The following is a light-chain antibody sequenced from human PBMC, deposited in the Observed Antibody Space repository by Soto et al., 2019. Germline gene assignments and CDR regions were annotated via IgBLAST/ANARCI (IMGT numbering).Light chain of an antibody. J-gene: IGKJ2*01. CDR1: QSVSSSY. CDR3: QQYGSSLPYT. Sequence: EIVLTQSPGTLSLSPGERATLSCRASQSVSSSYLAWYQHKPGQAPRLLIYVASNRATGIPDRFSGSGSGTDFTLTISRLEPEDFAVYYCQQYGSSLPYTFGQGTKLEIK. CDR2: VAS. V-gene: IGKV3-20*01.